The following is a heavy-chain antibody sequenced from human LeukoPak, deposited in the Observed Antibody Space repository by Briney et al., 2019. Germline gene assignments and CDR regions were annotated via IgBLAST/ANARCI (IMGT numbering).Heavy chain of an antibody. CDR1: GITLSNYG. CDR2: ISDSGGST. V-gene: IGHV3-23*01. J-gene: IGHJ4*02. Sequence: GGSLRLSCAVSGITLSNYGMSWVRQAPGKGLEWVAGISDSGGSTSYADSVKGRFTISRDNAKNSLYLQMNSLRAEDTAVYFCAKRGVVIRVILVGFHKQAYYFDSWGQGALVTVSS. D-gene: IGHD3-10*01. CDR3: AKRGVVIRVILVGFHKQAYYFDS.